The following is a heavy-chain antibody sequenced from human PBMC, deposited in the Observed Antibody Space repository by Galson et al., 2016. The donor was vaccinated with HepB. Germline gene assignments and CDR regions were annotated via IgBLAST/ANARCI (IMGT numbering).Heavy chain of an antibody. D-gene: IGHD4-23*01. J-gene: IGHJ4*02. CDR2: IFTGGGT. Sequence: SLRLSCAVSGFIVSNHHVKWVRQAPGKGLEWVSGIFTGGGTDYADSVKGRFAISRDDSKDTVYLQMNSLRRDDTALNYCAGYGGNSVWGQGTLVTVSS. CDR3: AGYGGNSV. V-gene: IGHV3-53*01. CDR1: GFIVSNHH.